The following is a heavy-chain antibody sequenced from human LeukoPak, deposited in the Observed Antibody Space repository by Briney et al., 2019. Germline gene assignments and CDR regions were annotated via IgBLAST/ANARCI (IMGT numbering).Heavy chain of an antibody. CDR3: ARGIRGAYDFWSGPSGGYYGMDV. CDR2: INPSGGST. J-gene: IGHJ6*02. D-gene: IGHD3-3*01. CDR1: GYTFTSYY. Sequence: ASVKVSCKASGYTFTSYYMHWVRQAPGQGLEWMGIINPSGGSTSYAQKFQGRVTMTRDTSTSTVYMELSSLRSEDTAVYYCARGIRGAYDFWSGPSGGYYGMDVWGQGTTVTVSS. V-gene: IGHV1-46*01.